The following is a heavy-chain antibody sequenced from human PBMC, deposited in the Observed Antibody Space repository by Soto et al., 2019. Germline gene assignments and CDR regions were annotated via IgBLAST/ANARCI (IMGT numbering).Heavy chain of an antibody. Sequence: EVQLLESGGGGVQPGGSLRLSCAASGFIFSDYAMTWVRQTPGKGLEWVSAITSSGSSTYFADSLKGRITISRDNSKNTLSLQMDSLRVEDTAIYYCAKGVEGDVVSSFDSWGQGALVTVSS. J-gene: IGHJ4*02. CDR2: ITSSGSST. D-gene: IGHD2-15*01. CDR1: GFIFSDYA. V-gene: IGHV3-23*01. CDR3: AKGVEGDVVSSFDS.